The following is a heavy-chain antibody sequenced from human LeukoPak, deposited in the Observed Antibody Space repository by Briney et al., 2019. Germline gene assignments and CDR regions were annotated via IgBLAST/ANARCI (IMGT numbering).Heavy chain of an antibody. CDR3: AKDYIRRAWA. CDR1: GFTFSNDA. J-gene: IGHJ5*02. D-gene: IGHD3-16*01. V-gene: IGHV3-23*01. CDR2: ISSGGLT. Sequence: PGGSLRLSCAASGFTFSNDAMSWVRQAPGKGLEWVSAISSGGLTFDADSVQGPFTISRDNSKSTLYLHMNSLRGEDTAVYYCAKDYIRRAWAWGQRTLVTVSS.